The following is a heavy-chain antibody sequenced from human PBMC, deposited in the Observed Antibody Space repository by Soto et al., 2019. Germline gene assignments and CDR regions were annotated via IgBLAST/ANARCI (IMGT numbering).Heavy chain of an antibody. CDR2: IKQDGSEK. V-gene: IGHV3-7*01. D-gene: IGHD1-7*01. Sequence: GGSLRLSCAASGFSFSTYWMSWVRQAPGKGLQWVADIKQDGSEKYYVDSVKGRFTISRDNAKNSLYLQMNSLRAEDTAVYYCARWNYVESCFDYWGQGTLVTVSS. CDR3: ARWNYVESCFDY. J-gene: IGHJ4*02. CDR1: GFSFSTYW.